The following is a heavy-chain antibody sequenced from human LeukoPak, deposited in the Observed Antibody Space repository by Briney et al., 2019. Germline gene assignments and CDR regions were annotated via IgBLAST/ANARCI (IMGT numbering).Heavy chain of an antibody. CDR3: TRGPGYDYVWGSYRADY. CDR2: ITSSGSST. V-gene: IGHV3-64*01. CDR1: GFIFHSYA. J-gene: IGHJ4*02. D-gene: IGHD3-16*02. Sequence: PGGSLRLSCAASGFIFHSYAMHWVRQAPGRGLEYVSAITSSGSSTFYANSVKGRFTISRDNSKNTLYLQMGSLRPDDMAVYYCTRGPGYDYVWGSYRADYWGQGILVTVSS.